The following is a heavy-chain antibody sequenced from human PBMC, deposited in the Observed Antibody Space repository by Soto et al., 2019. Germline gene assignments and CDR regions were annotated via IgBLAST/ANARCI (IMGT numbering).Heavy chain of an antibody. CDR1: GFTFSRFP. V-gene: IGHV3-30-3*01. Sequence: GGSLRLSCAASGFTFSRFPMHWVRQAPGKGLEWVAVISFDGSNKYYADSVKGRFTISRDNSKNTLYLQMNSLRAEDTAVYYCARERAYYFDYWGQGTLVTVSS. J-gene: IGHJ4*02. CDR3: ARERAYYFDY. CDR2: ISFDGSNK.